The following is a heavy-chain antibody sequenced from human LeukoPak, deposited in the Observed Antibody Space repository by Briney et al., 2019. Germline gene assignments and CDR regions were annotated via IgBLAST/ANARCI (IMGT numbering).Heavy chain of an antibody. Sequence: PGGSLRLSCVASGLPIADFAMHWVRQAPGKGLEWVSLISGDGVSTFYADSVKGRFSISRDNSKNSLYLEMNSLRTEDAAMYYCAKSQYGDYYYYYGMDVWGQGTTVTVSS. D-gene: IGHD4-17*01. J-gene: IGHJ6*02. CDR2: ISGDGVST. V-gene: IGHV3-43*02. CDR3: AKSQYGDYYYYYGMDV. CDR1: GLPIADFA.